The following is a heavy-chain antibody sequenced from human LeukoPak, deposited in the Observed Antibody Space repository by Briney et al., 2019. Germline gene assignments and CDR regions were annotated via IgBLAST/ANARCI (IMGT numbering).Heavy chain of an antibody. V-gene: IGHV4-34*01. CDR1: GGSFSGYY. CDR3: ARAYCVGDCTVLHIYFDN. Sequence: SETLSLTCAVYGGSFSGYYWSWIRQSPGKGLEWIGEVHHTGNSDYNPSLKSRVTISLDTSKNQFSLKLRSVMAADTAVYYCARAYCVGDCTVLHIYFDNWGQGTLVTVSS. D-gene: IGHD2-21*02. J-gene: IGHJ4*02. CDR2: VHHTGNS.